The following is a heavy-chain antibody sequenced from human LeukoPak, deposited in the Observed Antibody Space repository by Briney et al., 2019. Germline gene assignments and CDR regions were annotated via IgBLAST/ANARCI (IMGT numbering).Heavy chain of an antibody. D-gene: IGHD5-12*01. V-gene: IGHV3-21*01. CDR2: ITSSGSYI. CDR1: GFTFSNYR. Sequence: GGSLRLSCAASGFTFSNYRMNWVRQAPGKGLEWVSSITSSGSYIYYADSVKGRFTISRDNAENSLYLQMNSLRVGDTAVYYCARDGRNGYDYADYWGQGTLVTVSS. CDR3: ARDGRNGYDYADY. J-gene: IGHJ4*02.